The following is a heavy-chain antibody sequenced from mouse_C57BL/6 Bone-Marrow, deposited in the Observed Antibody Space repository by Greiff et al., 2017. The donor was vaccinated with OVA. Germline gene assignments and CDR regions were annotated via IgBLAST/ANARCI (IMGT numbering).Heavy chain of an antibody. CDR3: ARWGHYDYDGSYYYAMDY. CDR1: GYTFTSYW. Sequence: QVQLQQPGAELVKPGASVTMSCKASGYTFTSYWITWVKQSPGQGLEWIGDIYPGSGSTNYNEKFKSKATLTVDTSSSTAYMQLSSLTSEDAAVYYCARWGHYDYDGSYYYAMDYWGQGTSVTVSS. V-gene: IGHV1-55*01. CDR2: IYPGSGST. D-gene: IGHD2-4*01. J-gene: IGHJ4*01.